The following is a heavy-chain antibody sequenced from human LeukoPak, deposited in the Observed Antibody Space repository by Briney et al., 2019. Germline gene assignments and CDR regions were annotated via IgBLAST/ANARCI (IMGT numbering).Heavy chain of an antibody. Sequence: SETLSLTCTVSGGSISSYYWSWIRQHPGKGLEWIGYIYYSGSTYYNPSLKSRVTISVDTSKNQFSLKLSSVTAADTAVYYCARVGYCSGGSCSTLWAFDIWGQGTMVTVSS. D-gene: IGHD2-15*01. CDR2: IYYSGST. CDR3: ARVGYCSGGSCSTLWAFDI. J-gene: IGHJ3*02. V-gene: IGHV4-59*06. CDR1: GGSISSYY.